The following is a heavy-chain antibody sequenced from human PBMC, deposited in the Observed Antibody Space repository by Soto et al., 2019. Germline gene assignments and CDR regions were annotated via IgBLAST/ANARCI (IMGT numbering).Heavy chain of an antibody. D-gene: IGHD2-2*01. CDR1: GGSISSNNW. CDR3: ARARQYCSSSSCYLDP. V-gene: IGHV4-4*02. J-gene: IGHJ5*02. Sequence: SETLSLTCAVSGGSISSNNWWNWVRQPPGKGLEWIGEIHHSGSTNYNPSLKSRVTISVDKSKNQFSLKLNSVTAADTAVYYCARARQYCSSSSCYLDPWGQGTLVTVSS. CDR2: IHHSGST.